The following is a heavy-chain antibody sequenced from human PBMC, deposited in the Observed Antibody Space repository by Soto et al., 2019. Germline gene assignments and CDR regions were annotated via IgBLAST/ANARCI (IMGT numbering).Heavy chain of an antibody. V-gene: IGHV3-30*03. Sequence: GGSLRLSCAASGFTFSSFGFHWVRQAPGKGLEWVAVISYDGSGRYYADSVKGRFTISRDNSENTLYLQMNSLRVEDTALYYCARDSCSGGYYYSHGRDVWGQGTTVTVS. CDR2: ISYDGSGR. CDR3: ARDSCSGGYYYSHGRDV. J-gene: IGHJ6*02. CDR1: GFTFSSFG. D-gene: IGHD2-15*01.